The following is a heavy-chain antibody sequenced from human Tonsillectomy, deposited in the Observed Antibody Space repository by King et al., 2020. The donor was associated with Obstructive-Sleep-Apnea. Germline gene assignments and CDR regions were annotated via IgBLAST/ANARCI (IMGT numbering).Heavy chain of an antibody. V-gene: IGHV3-48*04. CDR2: ISSSSSTI. CDR1: GFTFSSYS. CDR3: ARAGPSPDY. J-gene: IGHJ4*02. Sequence: VQLVESGGGLVQPGGSLRLSCAASGFTFSSYSMNWVRQAPGKGLEWVSYISSSSSTIYYADSVRGRFTISRDNAKNSLYLQMTSLRAEDTAVYYCARAGPSPDYWGQGTLVTVSS.